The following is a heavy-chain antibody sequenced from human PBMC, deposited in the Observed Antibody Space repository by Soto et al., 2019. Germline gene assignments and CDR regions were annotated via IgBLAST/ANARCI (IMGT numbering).Heavy chain of an antibody. CDR1: GFTFSNYG. J-gene: IGHJ6*02. CDR2: IWFDGSNI. D-gene: IGHD3-3*01. Sequence: QVPLVESGGGVVQPGRSLRLSCAASGFTFSNYGMHWVRQAPGKGLEWLSVIWFDGSNIYYADSVRGRFTISRDKPKRSLDLQLSSVRAEDTAVYFCARDERSCRITIFGMVTINREYYGMDVWGQWTTVTVS. V-gene: IGHV3-33*01. CDR3: ARDERSCRITIFGMVTINREYYGMDV.